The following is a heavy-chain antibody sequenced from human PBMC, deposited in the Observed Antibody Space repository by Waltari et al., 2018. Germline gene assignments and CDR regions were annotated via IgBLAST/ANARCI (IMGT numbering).Heavy chain of an antibody. CDR2: MRYEGRTR. CDR1: GFIFSKYD. V-gene: IGHV3-33*06. Sequence: QEHLLQSGGGVVHPGGSLRLSCEASGFIFSKYDMNWVRQAPGKGLEWVAVMRYEGRTRYYADSVKGRFTISRDNSKNTLHLQMNSLRAEDTALYYCAKDRSSDFYYGMDVWGQGTTVTVSS. J-gene: IGHJ6*02. D-gene: IGHD3-10*01. CDR3: AKDRSSDFYYGMDV.